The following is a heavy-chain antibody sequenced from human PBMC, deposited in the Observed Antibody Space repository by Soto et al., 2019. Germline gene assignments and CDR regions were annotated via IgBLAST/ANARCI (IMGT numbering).Heavy chain of an antibody. J-gene: IGHJ6*03. V-gene: IGHV3-7*01. CDR2: IKQDGSEK. Sequence: PGGSLRLSCAASGFTFSSYWMSWVRQAPGKGLEWVANIKQDGSEKYYVDSVKGRFTISRDNAKNSLYLQMNSLRAEDTAVYYCARRAVLMVYAIQEPYYYYYYMDVWGKGTTVTVSS. CDR1: GFTFSSYW. CDR3: ARRAVLMVYAIQEPYYYYYYMDV. D-gene: IGHD2-8*01.